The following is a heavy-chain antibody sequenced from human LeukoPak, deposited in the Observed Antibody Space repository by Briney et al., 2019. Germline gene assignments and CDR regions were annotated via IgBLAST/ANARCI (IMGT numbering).Heavy chain of an antibody. D-gene: IGHD5-24*01. V-gene: IGHV2-70*04. CDR1: GFLLSTSGMR. CDR2: PDLDDDK. J-gene: IGHJ4*02. CDR3: ARMDGGYNCFFDY. Sequence: ESGPTLANPTQTLTLTCTFSGFLLSTSGMRVSWICQPPAKALEWLARPDLDDDKFFSTSLTTRLTISKLTSKNQVVPAMTNMAPVDTATYGCARMDGGYNCFFDYWGQGTLVTVSS.